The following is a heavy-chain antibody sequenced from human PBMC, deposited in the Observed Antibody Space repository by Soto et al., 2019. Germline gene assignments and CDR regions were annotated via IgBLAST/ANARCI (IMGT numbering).Heavy chain of an antibody. V-gene: IGHV3-74*01. CDR2: INADGGST. CDR1: GFTFSNDW. CDR3: IKVLTRGVGVPRFYFDS. Sequence: GGSLRLSCAASGFTFSNDWMHWVRQAPGKGLEWVSRINADGGSTHYADSVRGRFTISRDNAKNPLFLQLNSLRVEDTAIYYCIKVLTRGVGVPRFYFDSWGQGSLVTVSS. J-gene: IGHJ4*02. D-gene: IGHD3-9*01.